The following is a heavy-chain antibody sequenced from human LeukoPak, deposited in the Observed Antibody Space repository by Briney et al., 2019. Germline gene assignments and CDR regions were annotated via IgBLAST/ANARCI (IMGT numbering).Heavy chain of an antibody. D-gene: IGHD3-22*01. CDR3: ARETYYYDSSGSLATPGAFDI. J-gene: IGHJ3*02. CDR1: GGSISSGSYY. V-gene: IGHV4-61*02. CDR2: IYTSGST. Sequence: PSQTLSLTCTVSGGSISSGSYYWSWIRQPAGKGLEWIGRIYTSGSTNYNPSLKSRVTISVDTSKNQFSLKLSSVTAADTAVYYCARETYYYDSSGSLATPGAFDIWGQGTMVTVSS.